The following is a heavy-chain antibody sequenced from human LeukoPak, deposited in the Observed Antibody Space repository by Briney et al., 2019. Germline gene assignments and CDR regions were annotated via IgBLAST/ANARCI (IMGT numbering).Heavy chain of an antibody. Sequence: SETLSLTCTVSGGSISSSSYYWGWIRQPPGKGLEWIGEINHSGSTNYNPSLKSRVTISVDTSKNQFSLKLSSVTAADTAVCYCARRGITMVRVAPNWFDPWGQGTLVTVSS. CDR1: GGSISSSSYY. J-gene: IGHJ5*02. V-gene: IGHV4-39*07. CDR3: ARRGITMVRVAPNWFDP. CDR2: INHSGST. D-gene: IGHD3-10*01.